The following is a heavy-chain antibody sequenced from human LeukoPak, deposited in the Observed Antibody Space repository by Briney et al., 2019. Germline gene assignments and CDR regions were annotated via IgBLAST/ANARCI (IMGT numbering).Heavy chain of an antibody. J-gene: IGHJ3*02. Sequence: GRSLRLSCAASGFTFSSYGMHWVRQAPGKGLEWVAVISYDGSNKYYADSVKGRFTISRDNSKNTLYLQMNSLRAEDTAVYYCAKADYSNSWDAFDIWGQGTMVTVSS. V-gene: IGHV3-30*18. CDR2: ISYDGSNK. CDR1: GFTFSSYG. D-gene: IGHD4-11*01. CDR3: AKADYSNSWDAFDI.